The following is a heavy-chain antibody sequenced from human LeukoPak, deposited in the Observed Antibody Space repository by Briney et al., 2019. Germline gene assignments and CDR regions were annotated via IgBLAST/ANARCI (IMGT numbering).Heavy chain of an antibody. CDR3: AKDPDYGGNSRYGMNV. CDR2: ISGSGGST. D-gene: IGHD4-23*01. Sequence: GGSLRLSCAASGFTFSSYAMSWVRQAPGKGLEWVSAISGSGGSTYYADSVKGRFTISRDNSKNSLYLQMNSLRPEDTALYYCAKDPDYGGNSRYGMNVWGQGTTVTVSS. J-gene: IGHJ6*02. CDR1: GFTFSSYA. V-gene: IGHV3-23*01.